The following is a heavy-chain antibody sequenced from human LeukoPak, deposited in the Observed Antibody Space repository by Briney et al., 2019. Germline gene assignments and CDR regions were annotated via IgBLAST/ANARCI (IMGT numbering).Heavy chain of an antibody. D-gene: IGHD1-26*01. J-gene: IGHJ4*02. CDR2: INPNSGGT. CDR3: ARDLVQWELPGSFDY. Sequence: GASVKVSCKASGYTFTGYYMHWVRQAPGQGLEWMGWINPNSGGTNYAQKFQGRVTMTRDTSISTAYMELSRLRSDDTAVYYCARDLVQWELPGSFDYWGQGTLVTVSS. V-gene: IGHV1-2*02. CDR1: GYTFTGYY.